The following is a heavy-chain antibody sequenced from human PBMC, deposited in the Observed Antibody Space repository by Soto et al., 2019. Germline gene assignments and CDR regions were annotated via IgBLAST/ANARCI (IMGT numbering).Heavy chain of an antibody. V-gene: IGHV3-23*01. CDR3: AKDLNGSGSFTSYYHYGMDV. Sequence: GGSLILSCAASGFTFSNYAMNWVRQTPGKGLEWVSSISGSGRNTYYADSVKGRLTISRDSSKNTLYLQMNSLRVEDTGVYYCAKDLNGSGSFTSYYHYGMDVWGQGTTVTVSS. J-gene: IGHJ6*02. D-gene: IGHD3-10*01. CDR2: ISGSGRNT. CDR1: GFTFSNYA.